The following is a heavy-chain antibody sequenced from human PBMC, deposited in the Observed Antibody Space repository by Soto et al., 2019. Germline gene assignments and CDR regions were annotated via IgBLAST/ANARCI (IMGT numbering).Heavy chain of an antibody. D-gene: IGHD4-17*01. CDR3: ARDKDFGDYTFDY. Sequence: GGSLRLSCAVSGLDISQIYMSWVRRAPGRGLEWVAGLYSFGGTYYAESVEGRFTISRDNSKNTLFLQMYTLKVEDTAVYYCARDKDFGDYTFDYWGQGSLVTVSS. CDR2: LYSFGGT. V-gene: IGHV3-53*01. J-gene: IGHJ4*02. CDR1: GLDISQIY.